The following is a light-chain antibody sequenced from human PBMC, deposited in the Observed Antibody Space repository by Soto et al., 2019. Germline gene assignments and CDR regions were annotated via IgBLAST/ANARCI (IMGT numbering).Light chain of an antibody. J-gene: IGLJ1*01. CDR2: DVS. CDR1: SSDVGGYNY. Sequence: QSALTQPASVSGSPGQSITISCTGTSSDVGGYNYVSRYQQHPGKAPKLMIYDVSNRSSGVSNRFSGSKSGNTASLTISGLRAEDEADYYCNSYTSSNSYVFGTGTKLTVL. V-gene: IGLV2-14*01. CDR3: NSYTSSNSYV.